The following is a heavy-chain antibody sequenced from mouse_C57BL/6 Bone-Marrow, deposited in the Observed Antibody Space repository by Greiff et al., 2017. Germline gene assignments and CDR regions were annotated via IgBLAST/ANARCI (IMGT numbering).Heavy chain of an antibody. CDR1: GYTFTNYW. D-gene: IGHD2-4*01. CDR3: ARSGLRRTEYYFDY. J-gene: IGHJ2*01. V-gene: IGHV1-63*01. CDR2: IYPGGGYT. Sequence: QVQLQQSGAELVRPGTSVKMSCKASGYTFTNYWIGWAKQRPGHGLEWIGDIYPGGGYTNYNEKFKGKATLPADKSSSTAYMQFSSLTSEDSAIYYCARSGLRRTEYYFDYWGQGTTLTVSS.